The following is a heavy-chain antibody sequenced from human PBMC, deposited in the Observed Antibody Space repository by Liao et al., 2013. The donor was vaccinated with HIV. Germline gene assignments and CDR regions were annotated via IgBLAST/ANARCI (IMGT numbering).Heavy chain of an antibody. CDR1: GGSISSGDYF. V-gene: IGHV4-30-4*08. J-gene: IGHJ4*02. Sequence: QVQLQESGPGLVKPSQTLSLTCTVSGGSISSGDYFWSWIRQPPEKGLEWIGYIYSSGSTYYNPSLKSRGTISVDTSKNQFSLKLSSVTAADTAVYYCVRDRLLGLYYLDHWGQGTLVTASS. CDR3: VRDRLLGLYYLDH. D-gene: IGHD6-25*01. CDR2: IYSSGST.